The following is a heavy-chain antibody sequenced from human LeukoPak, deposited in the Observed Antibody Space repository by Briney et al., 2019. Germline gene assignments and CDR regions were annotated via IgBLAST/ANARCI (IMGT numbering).Heavy chain of an antibody. CDR3: AKDPCTSCFFDY. V-gene: IGHV3-23*01. D-gene: IGHD2-2*01. Sequence: AGGSLRLSSAASGFTFSSYAMSWVRQAPGKGLEWVSAISGSGGSTYYADSVKGRFTISRDNSKNTLYLQMNSLRAEDTAVYYCAKDPCTSCFFDYWGQGTLVTVSS. CDR1: GFTFSSYA. CDR2: ISGSGGST. J-gene: IGHJ4*02.